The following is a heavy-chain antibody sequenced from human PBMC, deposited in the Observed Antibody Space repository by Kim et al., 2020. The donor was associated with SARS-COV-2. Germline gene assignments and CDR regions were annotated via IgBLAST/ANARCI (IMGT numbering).Heavy chain of an antibody. Sequence: SETLSLTCSVSGGSIISGGAYWNWIRQHPGRGLEWIGYIYHTGSTYSNSSLKSRVTISVDTSKNQFSLRLASVTAADTAVYYYARGAVSSAGGDFWGQGT. J-gene: IGHJ4*02. CDR2: IYHTGST. V-gene: IGHV4-31*03. CDR1: GGSIISGGAY. D-gene: IGHD3-16*01. CDR3: ARGAVSSAGGDF.